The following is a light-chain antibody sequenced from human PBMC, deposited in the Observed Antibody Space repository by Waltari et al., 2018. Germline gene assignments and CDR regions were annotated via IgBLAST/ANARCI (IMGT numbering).Light chain of an antibody. CDR2: RAS. J-gene: IGKJ1*01. CDR3: QQYYNYWT. CDR1: QRITNW. V-gene: IGKV1-5*03. Sequence: DIQMTQSPSTLSESVGDRVTIPCRASQRITNWLAWDQQKPGKAPKLLIYRASNLESGVPSRFSGSGSGTEFTLTISSLQPDDFATYYCQQYYNYWTFGQGTKVEIK.